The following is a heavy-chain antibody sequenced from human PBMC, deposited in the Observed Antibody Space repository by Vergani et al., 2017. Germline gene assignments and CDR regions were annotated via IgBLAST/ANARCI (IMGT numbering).Heavy chain of an antibody. J-gene: IGHJ3*02. CDR3: ARDSSIRPDTAMVVAFDI. CDR1: GFTFSSYA. Sequence: EVQLLESGGGLVQPGGSLRLSCAASGFTFSSYAMSWVRQAPGKGLEWVSAISGSGGSTYYADSVKGRFTISRDNSKNTLYLQMNSLRAEDTAVYYCARDSSIRPDTAMVVAFDIGGQGTMVTVSS. CDR2: ISGSGGST. V-gene: IGHV3-23*01. D-gene: IGHD5-18*01.